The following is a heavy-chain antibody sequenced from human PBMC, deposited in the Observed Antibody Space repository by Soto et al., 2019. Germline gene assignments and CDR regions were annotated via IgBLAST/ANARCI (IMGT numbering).Heavy chain of an antibody. D-gene: IGHD6-13*01. CDR1: GGYITNGRSS. CDR3: VRESAASGPNWFDT. J-gene: IGHJ5*02. Sequence: TQSHTCSVSGGYITNGRSSWNWIRKSPGKGLEWIAYIYHSGSTYYNPSLRSRVTISVDRSENQFSLKLSSVTAADTAVYYCVRESAASGPNWFDTWGPGTLVSVSS. V-gene: IGHV4-30-2*06. CDR2: IYHSGST.